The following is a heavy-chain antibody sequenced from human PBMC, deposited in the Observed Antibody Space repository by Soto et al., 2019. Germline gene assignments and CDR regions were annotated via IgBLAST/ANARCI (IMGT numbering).Heavy chain of an antibody. Sequence: GESLKISCKGSGYSFTSYWIGWVSQMPGKGLEWMGIIYPGDSDTRYSPSFQGQVTISADKSISTAYLQWSSLKASDTAMYYCARLTDRNAGITGTTYLDYWGQGTLVTVSS. J-gene: IGHJ4*02. V-gene: IGHV5-51*01. D-gene: IGHD1-7*01. CDR2: IYPGDSDT. CDR3: ARLTDRNAGITGTTYLDY. CDR1: GYSFTSYW.